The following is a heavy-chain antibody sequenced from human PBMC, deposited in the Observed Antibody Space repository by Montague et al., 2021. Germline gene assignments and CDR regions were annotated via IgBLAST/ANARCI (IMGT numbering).Heavy chain of an antibody. D-gene: IGHD3-9*01. CDR1: GVTFRGYY. CDR2: INHSGST. J-gene: IGHJ4*02. CDR3: ARGHQLQDVDWPQGLGH. Sequence: SETLSLTCAVYGVTFRGYYWTWIRQPPGKGLEWIGEINHSGSTDYNPSLESRVTISVDTSKNQFSLKLTSATAADTAVYFCARGHQLQDVDWPQGLGHWAQGTLVAVSS. V-gene: IGHV4-34*01.